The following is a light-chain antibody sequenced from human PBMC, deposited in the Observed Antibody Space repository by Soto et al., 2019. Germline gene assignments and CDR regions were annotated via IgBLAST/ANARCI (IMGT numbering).Light chain of an antibody. Sequence: EIVMPQFPGTLSVSPGERATLSCRASQSISSHLAWFQQKPGQAPRLLIYGASARATDIPARFSGSGSGTEFTLTISSVQSEDFAVYYCQQYDNWPPVTFGQGTKVEIK. CDR2: GAS. V-gene: IGKV3D-15*01. J-gene: IGKJ1*01. CDR3: QQYDNWPPVT. CDR1: QSISSH.